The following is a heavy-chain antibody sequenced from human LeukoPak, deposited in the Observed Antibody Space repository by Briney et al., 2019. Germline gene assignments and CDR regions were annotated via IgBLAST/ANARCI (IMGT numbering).Heavy chain of an antibody. CDR2: IIPIFGTA. Sequence: SVMVSCKASGGTFSSYAISWVRQAPGQGLEWMGGIIPIFGTANYAQKFQGRVTITTDESTSTAYMELSSLRSEDTAVYYCARGEPHGDQLLLGYWGQGTLVTVSS. J-gene: IGHJ4*02. CDR3: ARGEPHGDQLLLGY. CDR1: GGTFSSYA. D-gene: IGHD2-2*01. V-gene: IGHV1-69*05.